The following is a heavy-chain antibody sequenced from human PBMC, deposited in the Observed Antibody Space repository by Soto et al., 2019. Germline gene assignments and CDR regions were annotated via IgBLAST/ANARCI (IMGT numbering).Heavy chain of an antibody. CDR3: ARFLRAGSCTTCYAGAEV. J-gene: IGHJ6*02. V-gene: IGHV4-61*01. D-gene: IGHD2-2*01. CDR1: GGSVSSDTHY. CDR2: IYSSGST. Sequence: SETLSLTCTVSGGSVSSDTHYWSWIRQPPGKRLDWIGFIYSSGSTNYNPSLKSRVTMSVDTSKNQFSLKLRSVIVADTAVYHCARFLRAGSCTTCYAGAEVWAQG.